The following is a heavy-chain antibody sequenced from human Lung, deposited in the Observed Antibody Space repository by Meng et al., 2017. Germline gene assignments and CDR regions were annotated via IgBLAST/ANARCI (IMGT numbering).Heavy chain of an antibody. V-gene: IGHV3-33*01. CDR1: GFTFSSYG. CDR2: IWYDGSNK. CDR3: ARGRYSSSSAVVDY. D-gene: IGHD6-13*01. Sequence: QVQLVESGGGVVQPGRSLRLSCAASGFTFSSYGMHWVRQAPGKGLEWVAVIWYDGSNKYDADSVKGRFTISRDNSKNTLYLQMNSLRAEDTAVYYCARGRYSSSSAVVDYWGQGTLVTVSS. J-gene: IGHJ4*02.